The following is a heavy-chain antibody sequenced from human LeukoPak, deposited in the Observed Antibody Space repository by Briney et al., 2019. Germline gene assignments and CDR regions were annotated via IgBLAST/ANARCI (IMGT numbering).Heavy chain of an antibody. CDR2: ISSSSSTI. Sequence: GGSLRPSCAASGFTFSSYSMNWVRQAPGKGLEWVSYISSSSSTIYYADSVKGRFTISRDNAKNSLYLQMNSLRAEDTAVYYCAGRVGATWVDYWGQGTLVTVSS. CDR1: GFTFSSYS. CDR3: AGRVGATWVDY. D-gene: IGHD1-26*01. V-gene: IGHV3-48*04. J-gene: IGHJ4*02.